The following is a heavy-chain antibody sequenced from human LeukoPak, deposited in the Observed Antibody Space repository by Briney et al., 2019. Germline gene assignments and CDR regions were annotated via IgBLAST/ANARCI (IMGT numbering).Heavy chain of an antibody. V-gene: IGHV3-66*01. CDR3: ARVGYSYGLGYYFDY. J-gene: IGHJ4*02. CDR1: EFSVGSNY. CDR2: IYSGGST. D-gene: IGHD5-18*01. Sequence: GGSLRPSCAASEFSVGSNYMTWVRQAPGKGLEWVSLIYSGGSTYYADSVKGRFTISRDNSKNTLYLQMNSLRAEDTAVYYCARVGYSYGLGYYFDYWGQGTLVTVSS.